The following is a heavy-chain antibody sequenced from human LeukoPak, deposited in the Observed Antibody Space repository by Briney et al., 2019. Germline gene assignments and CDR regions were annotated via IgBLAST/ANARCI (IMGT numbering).Heavy chain of an antibody. CDR2: INPNSGGT. J-gene: IGHJ4*02. Sequence: ASVKVSCKASGYTFTGYYMHWVRQAPGQGLEWMGWINPNSGGTNYAQKFQGRVTMTRDTSISTAYMELSRLRSDDTAVYYCARADSSSWYLSGDYGGQGPWVTVSS. D-gene: IGHD6-13*01. CDR3: ARADSSSWYLSGDY. V-gene: IGHV1-2*02. CDR1: GYTFTGYY.